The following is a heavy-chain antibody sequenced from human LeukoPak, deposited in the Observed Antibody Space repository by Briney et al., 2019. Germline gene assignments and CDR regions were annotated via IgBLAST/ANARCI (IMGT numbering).Heavy chain of an antibody. CDR3: ARGSSWLYYFDY. CDR1: GGTFSSYA. D-gene: IGHD6-13*01. CDR2: IIPILGIA. Sequence: SVKVSFTASGGTFSSYAISWVRQAPGQGLEWMGRIIPILGIANYAQKFQGRVTITADKSTSTAYMELSSLRSEDTAVYYCARGSSWLYYFDYWGQGTLVTVSS. V-gene: IGHV1-69*04. J-gene: IGHJ4*02.